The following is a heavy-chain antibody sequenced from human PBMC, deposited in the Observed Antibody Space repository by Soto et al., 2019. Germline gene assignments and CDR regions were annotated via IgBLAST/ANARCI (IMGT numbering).Heavy chain of an antibody. V-gene: IGHV3-30*18. CDR3: AKDPVHDGHNFSVEDYYDY. CDR2: ISYDGSNK. CDR1: GFTFSSYG. Sequence: GGSLRLSCAASGFTFSSYGMHWIRQAPGKGLEWVAVISYDGSNKYYADSVKGRFTISRDNSKSTLYLQMNSLRAEDTAVYYCAKDPVHDGHNFSVEDYYDYWGQGTLVTVS. D-gene: IGHD2-21*01. J-gene: IGHJ4*02.